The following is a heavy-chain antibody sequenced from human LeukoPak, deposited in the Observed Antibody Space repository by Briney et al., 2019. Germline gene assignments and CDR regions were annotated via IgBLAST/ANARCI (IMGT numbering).Heavy chain of an antibody. CDR2: IYYSGST. D-gene: IGHD4-17*01. V-gene: IGHV4-59*01. CDR1: GGSISSYF. CDR3: ARGPSDYGDYEFDY. Sequence: PSETLSLTCTVSGGSISSYFWRWIRQPPGKGLEWIGYIYYSGSTKYNPSLKSRLTISGDTSKNQFSLKLSSVTAADPAVYYCARGPSDYGDYEFDYWGQGTLVSVSS. J-gene: IGHJ4*02.